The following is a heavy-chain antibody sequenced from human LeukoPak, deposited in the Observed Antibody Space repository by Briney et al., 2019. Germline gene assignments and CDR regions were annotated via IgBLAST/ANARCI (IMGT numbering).Heavy chain of an antibody. CDR1: GFTFDDYA. CDR3: AKDAAANVDYPYYFDY. J-gene: IGHJ4*02. D-gene: IGHD4-11*01. CDR2: IRGSGGTT. V-gene: IGHV3-23*01. Sequence: GGSLRLSCAASGFTFDDYAMHWVRQAPGKVLDWVSTIRGSGGTTYYADSVQGRFTISRDNSRTTLYLLMNSLRAEDTAVYYCAKDAAANVDYPYYFDYWGQGALVTVSS.